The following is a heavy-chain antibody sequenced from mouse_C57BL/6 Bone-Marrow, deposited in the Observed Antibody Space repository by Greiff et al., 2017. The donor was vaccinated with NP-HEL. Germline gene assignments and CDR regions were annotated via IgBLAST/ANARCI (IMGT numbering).Heavy chain of an antibody. J-gene: IGHJ2*01. CDR2: ISGGGGNT. D-gene: IGHD1-1*01. V-gene: IGHV5-9*01. CDR3: ARGPYYGSSFDY. Sequence: EVKLVESGGGLVKPGGSLKLSCAASGFTFSSYTMSWVRQTPGKRLEWVATISGGGGNTYYPDSVKGRVTITRDNARNTLYLQMSSLWSEDTALYYGARGPYYGSSFDYWGQGTTLTVSS. CDR1: GFTFSSYT.